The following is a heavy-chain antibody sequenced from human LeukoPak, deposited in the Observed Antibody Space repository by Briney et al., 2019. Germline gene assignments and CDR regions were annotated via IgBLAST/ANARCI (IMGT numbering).Heavy chain of an antibody. CDR2: TYYTSKWTG. CDR1: GDSVSSGSSS. Sequence: SQTLSLTCAISGDSVSSGSSSWHWIRQSPSRGLEWLGRTYYTSKWTGDSALSVRSRIAITPDTSKNQFTLQLNSVTGDDMAVYYCVRRAKGNSYFDPWGQGTLVVVSS. D-gene: IGHD4-23*01. V-gene: IGHV6-1*01. J-gene: IGHJ5*02. CDR3: VRRAKGNSYFDP.